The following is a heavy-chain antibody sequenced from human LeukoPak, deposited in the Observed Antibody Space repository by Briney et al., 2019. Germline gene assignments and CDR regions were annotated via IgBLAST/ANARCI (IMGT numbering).Heavy chain of an antibody. J-gene: IGHJ6*03. CDR1: GGSISSSSYY. V-gene: IGHV4-39*07. Sequence: PSETLSLTCTVSGGSISSSSYYWGWIRQPPGKGLEWIGSIYYSGSTYYNPSLKSRVTISVDTSKNQFSLKLSSVTAADTAVYYCARDSVSKYYYYYMDVWGKGTTVTVSS. D-gene: IGHD2-8*01. CDR3: ARDSVSKYYYYYMDV. CDR2: IYYSGST.